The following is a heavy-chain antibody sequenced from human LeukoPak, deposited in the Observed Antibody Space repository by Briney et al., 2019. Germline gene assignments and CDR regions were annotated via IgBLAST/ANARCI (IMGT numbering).Heavy chain of an antibody. Sequence: GASVKVSCKASGYTFTGYYMHWVRQAPGQGLEWMGWINPNSGGTNYAQKFQGRVTMTRDTSISTAYMELSRLRSDDTAVYYCASEGEVVASVGDIVAGESVPNDYWGQGALVTVSS. CDR1: GYTFTGYY. CDR3: ASEGEVVASVGDIVAGESVPNDY. CDR2: INPNSGGT. V-gene: IGHV1-2*02. J-gene: IGHJ4*02. D-gene: IGHD2-15*01.